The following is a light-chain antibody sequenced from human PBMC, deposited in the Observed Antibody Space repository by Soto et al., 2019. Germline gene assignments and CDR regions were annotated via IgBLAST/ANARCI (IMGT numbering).Light chain of an antibody. CDR1: SSDIGDYDY. CDR3: SSYTTSSTVV. V-gene: IGLV2-14*01. J-gene: IGLJ2*01. CDR2: EVI. Sequence: QSVLTQSASVSGSPGQSITISCTGTSSDIGDYDYVSWYQQHPGKAPKLMIYEVINRPSGVSHRFSGSKSGNTASLTISGLQAEDEADYYCSSYTTSSTVVFGGGTKLTVL.